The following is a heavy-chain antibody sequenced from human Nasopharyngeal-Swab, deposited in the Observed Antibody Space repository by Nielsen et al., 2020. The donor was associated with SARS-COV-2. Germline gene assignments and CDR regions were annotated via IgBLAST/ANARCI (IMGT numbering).Heavy chain of an antibody. V-gene: IGHV3-48*02. Sequence: LKISCAASGFTFSSYSMNWVRQAPGKGLEWVSYISSSSSTIYYADSVKGRFTISRDNAKNSLYLQMNSLRDEDTAVYYCARDRVHRITIFGVAISVGDAFDIWGQGTMVTVSS. CDR3: ARDRVHRITIFGVAISVGDAFDI. CDR1: GFTFSSYS. J-gene: IGHJ3*02. CDR2: ISSSSSTI. D-gene: IGHD3-3*01.